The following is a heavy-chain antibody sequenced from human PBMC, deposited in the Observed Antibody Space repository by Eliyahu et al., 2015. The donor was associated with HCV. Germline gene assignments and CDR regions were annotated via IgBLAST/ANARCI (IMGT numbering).Heavy chain of an antibody. CDR2: TFYRSKWYN. D-gene: IGHD5/OR15-5a*01. Sequence: QVQLQQSGPGLVQPSQTLSLTCXISGDSVSSDTAAWNWIRQSPSRCLEWLGRTFYRSKWYNEYAVSLRGRITINPDTSKNQFSLQMNFVTPEDTAVYYCARDGGRSLSTFDYWGQGTLVTVSS. CDR3: ARDGGRSLSTFDY. V-gene: IGHV6-1*01. CDR1: GDSVSSDTAA. J-gene: IGHJ4*02.